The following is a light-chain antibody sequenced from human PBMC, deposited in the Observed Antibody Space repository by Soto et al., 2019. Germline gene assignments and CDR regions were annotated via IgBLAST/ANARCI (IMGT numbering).Light chain of an antibody. J-gene: IGLJ1*01. CDR3: SSYTDSGTLYV. CDR1: SSDVGGYSS. Sequence: QSVLTQPASVSGSPGNSITISCTGTSSDVGGYSSVSWYQQYPGKAPKLMIYDVNNRPSGVSNRFSGSKSGNTASLTISGLQAEDEADYYCSSYTDSGTLYVFGTGTKVTVL. CDR2: DVN. V-gene: IGLV2-14*01.